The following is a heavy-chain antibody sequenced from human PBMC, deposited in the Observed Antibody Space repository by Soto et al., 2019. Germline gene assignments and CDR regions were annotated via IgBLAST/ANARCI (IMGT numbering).Heavy chain of an antibody. J-gene: IGHJ6*02. CDR3: ARVKTMGGMDV. D-gene: IGHD1-1*01. CDR2: IYYSGST. Sequence: SETLSLTCTVSGGSISSYYWSWIRQPPGKGLEWIGYIYYSGSTNYNPSLKSRVTISVDTSKNQFSLKLSSVTAADTAVYYCARVKTMGGMDVWGQGTTVTVSS. CDR1: GGSISSYY. V-gene: IGHV4-59*01.